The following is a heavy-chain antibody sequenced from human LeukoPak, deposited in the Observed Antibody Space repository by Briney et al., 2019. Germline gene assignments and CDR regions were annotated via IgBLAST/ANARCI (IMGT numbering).Heavy chain of an antibody. J-gene: IGHJ4*02. Sequence: GESLKISCKGSGYSFTDYWIGWVRQMPGKGLEWMGIIYPGDSDTRYSPSFQGQVTISADKSISTAYLQWSSLKASDTAMYYCARQTHDYYDSSGYYPFDYWGQGTLVTVSS. D-gene: IGHD3-22*01. CDR3: ARQTHDYYDSSGYYPFDY. CDR1: GYSFTDYW. CDR2: IYPGDSDT. V-gene: IGHV5-51*01.